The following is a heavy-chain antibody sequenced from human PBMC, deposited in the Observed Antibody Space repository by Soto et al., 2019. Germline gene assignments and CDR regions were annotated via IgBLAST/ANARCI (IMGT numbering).Heavy chain of an antibody. Sequence: GSTNYNPSLKSRVTISIDTSKNQFSLKLSSVTAAETAVYYCARGSGSYYAYWGQGTLVTVSS. D-gene: IGHD1-26*01. CDR3: ARGSGSYYAY. CDR2: GST. J-gene: IGHJ4*02. V-gene: IGHV4-59*09.